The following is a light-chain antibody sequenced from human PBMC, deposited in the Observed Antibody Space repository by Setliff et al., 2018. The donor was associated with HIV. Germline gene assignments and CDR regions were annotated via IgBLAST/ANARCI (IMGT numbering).Light chain of an antibody. CDR3: SSYTSSSTYV. Sequence: QSVLTQPASVSGSPGQSITISCTGTRSDVGAYNYVSWYQQSPDTAPKLVIYEVSNRPSGVPDRFSGSKSGNTASLTISGLQAEDETDYYCSSYTSSSTYVFGTGTKVTVL. CDR1: RSDVGAYNY. V-gene: IGLV2-18*02. CDR2: EVS. J-gene: IGLJ1*01.